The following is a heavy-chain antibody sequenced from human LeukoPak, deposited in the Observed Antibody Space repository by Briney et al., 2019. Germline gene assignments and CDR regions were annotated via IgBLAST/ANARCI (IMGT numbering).Heavy chain of an antibody. CDR1: GFTFSRYV. Sequence: GGSLRLSCETAGFTFSRYVMLWVRRTTGKGLVWVSRISNDGFISYAGSLKGRFTISRDNPKNTLILQMNSLRAEDTAVYYCARDWVYKIDYWGRGTLVTVAS. J-gene: IGHJ4*02. V-gene: IGHV3-74*01. D-gene: IGHD5-24*01. CDR2: ISNDGFI. CDR3: ARDWVYKIDY.